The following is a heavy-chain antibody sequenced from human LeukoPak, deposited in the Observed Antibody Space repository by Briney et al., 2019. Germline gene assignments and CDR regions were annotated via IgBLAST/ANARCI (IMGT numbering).Heavy chain of an antibody. J-gene: IGHJ4*02. V-gene: IGHV3-20*04. Sequence: PGGSLRLSCAASGFTFDDYAMTWVRQAPGKGLEWVPGINWNGGSTGYADSVKGRFTISRDNAKNSLYLQMNSLRAEDTAFYYCARDRIVGATSPGGYWGQGTLVTVSS. CDR2: INWNGGST. CDR1: GFTFDDYA. CDR3: ARDRIVGATSPGGY. D-gene: IGHD1-26*01.